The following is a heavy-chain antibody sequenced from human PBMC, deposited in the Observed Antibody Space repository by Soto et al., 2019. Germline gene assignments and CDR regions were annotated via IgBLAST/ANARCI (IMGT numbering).Heavy chain of an antibody. J-gene: IGHJ4*02. Sequence: SETLSLTCRVSGASVSSETHFWTWIRQPPGKGLEWIGYFYRTWLTNSNPALTSRVTVSADRSKNQFSLTLRSVTAADTAVYYCVREDMSGTYYFDYWGPGIQVTVSS. V-gene: IGHV4-61*01. CDR3: VREDMSGTYYFDY. CDR1: GASVSSETHF. CDR2: FYRTWLT. D-gene: IGHD3-3*01.